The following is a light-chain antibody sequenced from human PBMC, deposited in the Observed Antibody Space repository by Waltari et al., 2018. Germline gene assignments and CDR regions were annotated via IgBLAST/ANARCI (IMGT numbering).Light chain of an antibody. J-gene: IGLJ1*01. CDR2: DFS. CDR1: SGDIGRHNF. CDR3: STYSPSGTPYV. V-gene: IGLV2-14*03. Sequence: QSALTQPASVSGSPGQSITISCTGTSGDIGRHNFVSWYQQHPGKAPRLMIFDFSNRPSGVSDRFSGSKSGNAASLTISGLQAEDEADYYCSTYSPSGTPYVFGTGTEVTVL.